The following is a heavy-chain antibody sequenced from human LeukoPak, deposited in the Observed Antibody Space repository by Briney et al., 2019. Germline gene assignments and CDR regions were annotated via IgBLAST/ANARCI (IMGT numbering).Heavy chain of an antibody. CDR1: GYTFTSYG. V-gene: IGHV1-18*01. D-gene: IGHD3-22*01. CDR3: ARAATSYYDSDYSHYDFDY. J-gene: IGHJ4*02. Sequence: WASVKVSCKASGYTFTSYGISWVRQAPGQGLEWMGWISAYNGNTNYAQKLQGRVTMTTDTSTSTAYMELRSLRSEDTAIYYCARAATSYYDSDYSHYDFDYWGQGTLVTVSS. CDR2: ISAYNGNT.